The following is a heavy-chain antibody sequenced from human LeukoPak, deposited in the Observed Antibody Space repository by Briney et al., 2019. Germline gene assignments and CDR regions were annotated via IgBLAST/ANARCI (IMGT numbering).Heavy chain of an antibody. CDR3: ARLDDGVVVPAAEGY. Sequence: GASVKVSCKASGYTFTGYYMHWVRQAPGQGLEWMGRINPNSGGTNYAQKFQGRVTVTRDTSISTAYMELSRLRSDDTAVYYCARLDDGVVVPAAEGYWGQGTLVTVSS. D-gene: IGHD2-2*01. CDR1: GYTFTGYY. J-gene: IGHJ4*02. CDR2: INPNSGGT. V-gene: IGHV1-2*06.